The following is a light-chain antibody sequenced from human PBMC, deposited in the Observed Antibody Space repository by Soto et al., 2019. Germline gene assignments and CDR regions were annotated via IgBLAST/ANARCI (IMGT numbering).Light chain of an antibody. J-gene: IGKJ4*01. Sequence: DIVMTQSPLSLPVTPGEPASISCRSSQSLLHSNGYNYLDWYLQTPGQSPQLLIYLGSNRASGVPDRFNGNGSGTDFTLKISRGEAEDVVVYYCMKDRQTPHTVGGGTKVEIQ. CDR1: QSLLHSNGYNY. CDR2: LGS. V-gene: IGKV2-28*01. CDR3: MKDRQTPHT.